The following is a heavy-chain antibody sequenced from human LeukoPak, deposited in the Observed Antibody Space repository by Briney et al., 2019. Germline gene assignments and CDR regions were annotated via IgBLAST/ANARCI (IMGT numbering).Heavy chain of an antibody. CDR2: IYYSGST. CDR3: ARDRKSGSYGFDY. D-gene: IGHD1-26*01. V-gene: IGHV4-59*12. Sequence: ASETLSLTCTVSGGSISSYYWSWIRQPPGKGLEWIGYIYYSGSTNYNPSLKSRVTISVDTSKNQFSLKLSSVTAADTAVYYCARDRKSGSYGFDYWGQGTLVTVSS. CDR1: GGSISSYY. J-gene: IGHJ4*02.